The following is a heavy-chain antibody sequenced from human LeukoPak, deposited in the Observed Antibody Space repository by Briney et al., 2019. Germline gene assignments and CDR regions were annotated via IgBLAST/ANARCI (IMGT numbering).Heavy chain of an antibody. D-gene: IGHD3-10*01. CDR3: TTGPMVRGVLLDY. J-gene: IGHJ4*02. CDR2: IRSKTDGETT. Sequence: GGSLRPSCAAPGFTFSNAWMSWVRQAPGKGLEWVGRIRSKTDGETTDYAAPVKGRFTISRDDSKNTLYLQMNSLKSEDTAVYYCTTGPMVRGVLLDYWGQGTLLTVSS. CDR1: GFTFSNAW. V-gene: IGHV3-15*01.